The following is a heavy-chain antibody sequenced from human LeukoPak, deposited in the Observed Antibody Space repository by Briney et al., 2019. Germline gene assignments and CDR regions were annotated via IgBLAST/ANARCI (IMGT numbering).Heavy chain of an antibody. D-gene: IGHD6-19*01. V-gene: IGHV1-69*13. CDR3: ARDGWREEDI. CDR2: IIPIFGTA. J-gene: IGHJ3*02. CDR1: GGTYSSYA. Sequence: GASVKVSCKSSGGTYSSYATSWVRQAPGQGLEWMGGIIPIFGTANYAQKFQGRVTITADESTSKAYMELSSLRSEDTAVYYCARDGWREEDIWGQGTMVTVSS.